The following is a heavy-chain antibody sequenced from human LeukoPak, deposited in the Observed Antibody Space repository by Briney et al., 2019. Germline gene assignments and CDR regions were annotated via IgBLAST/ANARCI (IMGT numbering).Heavy chain of an antibody. V-gene: IGHV4-34*01. J-gene: IGHJ3*02. CDR3: ARVSSGWSDTFDI. Sequence: SETLSLTCAVYGGSFSGYYWSWIRQPPGKGLEWIGEINHSGSTNYNPSLKSRVTISVDTSKNQFSLKLSSVTAADTAVYYCARVSSGWSDTFDIWGQGTMVTVSS. D-gene: IGHD6-19*01. CDR1: GGSFSGYY. CDR2: INHSGST.